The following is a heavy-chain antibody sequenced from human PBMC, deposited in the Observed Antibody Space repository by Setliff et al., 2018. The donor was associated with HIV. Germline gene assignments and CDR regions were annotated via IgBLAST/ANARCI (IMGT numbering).Heavy chain of an antibody. CDR1: GGSFSGYY. CDR2: INHSGST. CDR3: ARGPGPNAIDY. J-gene: IGHJ4*01. V-gene: IGHV4-34*01. Sequence: SETLSLTCAVYGGSFSGYYWSWIRQPPGKGLEWIGEINHSGSTNYNPSLKSRVTISVDTSKNQFSLKLSSVTAADTAVYYCARGPGPNAIDYWGHGNRVTVSS.